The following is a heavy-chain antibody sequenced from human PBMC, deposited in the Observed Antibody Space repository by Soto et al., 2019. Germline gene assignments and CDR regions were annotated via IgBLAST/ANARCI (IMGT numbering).Heavy chain of an antibody. CDR1: GFTFSSYG. V-gene: IGHV3-23*01. D-gene: IGHD2-2*01. CDR2: ISAAGGSA. CDR3: ANPPPYCSSNTCYFPFDS. Sequence: EVQLLESGGGLVQPGGSLRVSCAASGFTFSSYGMSWVRQAPGKGLEWVSSISAAGGSAYYADPVKGRFTISRDNSKNTLYLQMNSVSAEDTAVYDCANPPPYCSSNTCYFPFDSWGQGTLVTVSS. J-gene: IGHJ5*01.